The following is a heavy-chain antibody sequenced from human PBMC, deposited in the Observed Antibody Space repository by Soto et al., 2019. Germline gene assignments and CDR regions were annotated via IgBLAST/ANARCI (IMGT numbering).Heavy chain of an antibody. CDR2: IFSNDEK. V-gene: IGHV2-26*01. CDR3: ARMRYDILTGYSPEGWFDP. Sequence: QVTLKESGPVLVKPTETLTLTCTVSGFSLSNARMGVSWIRQPPGKALEWLAHIFSNDEKSYSTSLKSRLTISKDTSKSQVVITMTNMDPVDTATYYCARMRYDILTGYSPEGWFDPWGQGTLVTVSS. J-gene: IGHJ5*02. D-gene: IGHD3-9*01. CDR1: GFSLSNARMG.